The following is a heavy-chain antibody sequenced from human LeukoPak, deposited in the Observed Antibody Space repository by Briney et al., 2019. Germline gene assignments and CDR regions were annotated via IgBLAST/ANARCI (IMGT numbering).Heavy chain of an antibody. J-gene: IGHJ6*03. D-gene: IGHD3-10*01. Sequence: ASVKVSCKASSFIFNNYGISWVRQAPGQGLEWMGWISVYNDNTKYSQNLQGRVTLTTDKSTNTAYMELRSLRSEDTAVYYCAREELLWFGDLPHYYYYMDVWGKGTTVTISS. CDR2: ISVYNDNT. CDR3: AREELLWFGDLPHYYYYMDV. V-gene: IGHV1-18*01. CDR1: SFIFNNYG.